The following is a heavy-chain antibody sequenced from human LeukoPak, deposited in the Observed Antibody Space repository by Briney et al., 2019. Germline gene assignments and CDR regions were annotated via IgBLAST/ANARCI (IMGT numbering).Heavy chain of an antibody. D-gene: IGHD3-3*01. Sequence: ASVTVSCKASGYTFPSYAMHWVRQAPGQRLEWMGWINAGNGNTKYSQEFQGRVTITRDTSASTAYMELSSLRSEDMAVYYCARDYPIFGENWFDPWGQGTLVTVPS. J-gene: IGHJ5*02. CDR1: GYTFPSYA. V-gene: IGHV1-3*03. CDR2: INAGNGNT. CDR3: ARDYPIFGENWFDP.